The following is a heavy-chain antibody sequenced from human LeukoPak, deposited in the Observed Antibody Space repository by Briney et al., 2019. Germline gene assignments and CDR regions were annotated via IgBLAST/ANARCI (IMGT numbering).Heavy chain of an antibody. CDR1: GGSFIGYY. Sequence: SETLSLTCAVYGGSFIGYYWSWLRPPPAKRLDGIGEINHSGSTNYNPSLMSRVTISVDTSKNQFSLKLASVTAADTAVYYCARGHIDSGSYRPTLFDYWGQGTLVTVSS. CDR3: ARGHIDSGSYRPTLFDY. CDR2: INHSGST. V-gene: IGHV4-34*01. D-gene: IGHD1-26*01. J-gene: IGHJ4*02.